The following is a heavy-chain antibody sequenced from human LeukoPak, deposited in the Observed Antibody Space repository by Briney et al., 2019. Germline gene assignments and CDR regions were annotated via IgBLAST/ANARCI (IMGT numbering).Heavy chain of an antibody. CDR2: FDPEDGET. Sequence: ASVKVSCKVSGYTLTELSMHWVRQAPGKGLEWMGGFDPEDGETIYAQKFQGRVTMTEDTSTDTAYMELSSLRSEDTAVYYCARESGYSGYDGLYYFDYWGQGTLVTVSS. CDR3: ARESGYSGYDGLYYFDY. J-gene: IGHJ4*02. CDR1: GYTLTELS. V-gene: IGHV1-24*01. D-gene: IGHD5-12*01.